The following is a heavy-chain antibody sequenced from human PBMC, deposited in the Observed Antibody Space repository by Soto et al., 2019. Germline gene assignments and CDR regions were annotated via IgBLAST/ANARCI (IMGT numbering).Heavy chain of an antibody. CDR3: ASIWFGDFDY. D-gene: IGHD3-10*01. V-gene: IGHV4-30-2*05. CDR1: GCSISSGGYS. J-gene: IGHJ4*01. CDR2: IYHSGST. Sequence: PSETLSLTCAVSGCSISSGGYSWSWIRQPTGKGLEWIGYIYHSGSTYYNPSLKSRVTISVDTSKNQISLKLDSVTAADTAVYYCASIWFGDFDYWGHGTLVTVSS.